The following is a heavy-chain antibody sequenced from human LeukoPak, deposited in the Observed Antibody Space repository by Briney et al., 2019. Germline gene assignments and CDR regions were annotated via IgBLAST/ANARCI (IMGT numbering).Heavy chain of an antibody. Sequence: SETLSLTCTVSGGSISSYYWSWIRQPPGKGLEWIGYIYYSGSTNYNPSLKSRVTISVDTSKNQFSLKLSSVPAADTAVYYCARTPMVRGVIPLYYFDYWGQGTLVTVSS. D-gene: IGHD3-10*01. CDR1: GGSISSYY. J-gene: IGHJ4*02. V-gene: IGHV4-59*08. CDR3: ARTPMVRGVIPLYYFDY. CDR2: IYYSGST.